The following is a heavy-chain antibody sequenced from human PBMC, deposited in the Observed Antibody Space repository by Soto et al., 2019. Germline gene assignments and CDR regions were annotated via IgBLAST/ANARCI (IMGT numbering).Heavy chain of an antibody. CDR2: ISDSGST. Sequence: EVQLLESGGSLVQPGGSLRLSCTASEFSFSTYAMSWVSQAPENGMEWVSTISDSGSTYYADSVKGRFTISRDNSKNTLYLEMNSLRAEDTTVYYCAKDKGGRYCSRTSCLYSFDYWGQGTLVPVSS. CDR3: AKDKGGRYCSRTSCLYSFDY. CDR1: EFSFSTYA. V-gene: IGHV3-23*01. D-gene: IGHD2-2*01. J-gene: IGHJ4*02.